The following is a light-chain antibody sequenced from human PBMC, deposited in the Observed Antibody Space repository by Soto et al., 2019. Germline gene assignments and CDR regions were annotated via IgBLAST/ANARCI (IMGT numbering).Light chain of an antibody. V-gene: IGKV1-39*01. Sequence: DIQMTQSPSSLSASVGDRVTITCRASQSISNYLNWYQQKPGKAPKLLIYAASSLQSGVPSRFSGSGSGTDFTLTINSLQPEDFATYYCQQAASFPITFGQGTRLEIK. J-gene: IGKJ5*01. CDR3: QQAASFPIT. CDR1: QSISNY. CDR2: AAS.